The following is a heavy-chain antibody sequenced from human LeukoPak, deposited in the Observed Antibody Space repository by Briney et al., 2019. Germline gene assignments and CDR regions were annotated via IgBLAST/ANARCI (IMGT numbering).Heavy chain of an antibody. CDR1: GGSFSSYY. Sequence: SETLSLTCAVYGGSFSSYYWSWIRQPPGKGLEWVGYIYYGGSTNYNPSLKSRVTISVDTSKNQFSLNLSSVTAADTAVYYCARDLLSTAGYFDHWGQGTLVTVSS. D-gene: IGHD6-19*01. V-gene: IGHV4-59*01. CDR2: IYYGGST. J-gene: IGHJ4*02. CDR3: ARDLLSTAGYFDH.